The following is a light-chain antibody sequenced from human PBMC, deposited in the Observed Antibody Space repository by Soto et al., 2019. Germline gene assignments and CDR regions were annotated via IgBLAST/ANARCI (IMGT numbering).Light chain of an antibody. V-gene: IGLV2-14*01. CDR1: SSDVGGYNY. CDR2: DVS. CDR3: SSYTCSSTPLYVV. Sequence: QSALTQPASVSGSPGQSITISCTGTSSDVGGYNYVSWYQQHPGKAPKRMIYDVSNRPSGVSNLFSGSKSGNTASLTISGLHAEYYADYYCSSYTCSSTPLYVVFGGGTKLTVL. J-gene: IGLJ2*01.